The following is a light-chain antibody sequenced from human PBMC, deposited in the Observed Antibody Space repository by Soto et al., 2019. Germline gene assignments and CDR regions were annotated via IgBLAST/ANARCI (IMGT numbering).Light chain of an antibody. CDR3: QQYDILPWT. V-gene: IGKV1-33*01. CDR1: QDITNF. J-gene: IGKJ1*01. CDR2: AAS. Sequence: DIQMTQSPYSLSASVGDRVTITCQASQDITNFLNWYQQKPGKAPKLLIYAASNLERGVPSRFSGSGSGTDFTFTISSLQPEDIATYYCQQYDILPWTFGQGTKVDIK.